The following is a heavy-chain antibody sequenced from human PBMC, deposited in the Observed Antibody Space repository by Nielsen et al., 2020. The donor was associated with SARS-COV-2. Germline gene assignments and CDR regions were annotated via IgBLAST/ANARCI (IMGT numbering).Heavy chain of an antibody. V-gene: IGHV4-59*01. D-gene: IGHD5-12*01. Sequence: SETLSLTCTVSGGSISSYYWSWIRQPPGKGLKWIGYIYYSGSTNYNPSLKSRVTISVDTSKNQFSLKLSSVTAADTAVYYCARGQGDGYSGYDPNNWFDPWGQGTLVTVSS. CDR3: ARGQGDGYSGYDPNNWFDP. J-gene: IGHJ5*02. CDR1: GGSISSYY. CDR2: IYYSGST.